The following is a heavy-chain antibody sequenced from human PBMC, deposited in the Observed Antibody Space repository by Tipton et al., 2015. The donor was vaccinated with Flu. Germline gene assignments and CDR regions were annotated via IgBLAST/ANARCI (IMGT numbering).Heavy chain of an antibody. CDR3: ARRSYSNYVSEPKNWFDP. CDR2: IFHTGNT. V-gene: IGHV4-38-2*01. CDR1: GDSISTDYF. Sequence: TLSLTCVVSGDSISTDYFWGWIRQPPGKGLEWIGNIFHTGNTYYNSSLKSRVSISVDRSKNQFSLKVSSVTAADTAVYYCARRSYSNYVSEPKNWFDPWGQGTLVTVSS. D-gene: IGHD4-11*01. J-gene: IGHJ5*02.